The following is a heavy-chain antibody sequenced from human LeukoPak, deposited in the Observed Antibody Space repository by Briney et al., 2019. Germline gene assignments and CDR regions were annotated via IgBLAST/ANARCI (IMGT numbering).Heavy chain of an antibody. CDR3: ARGDVLRYFDWLLFGLDY. V-gene: IGHV3-74*01. J-gene: IGHJ4*02. Sequence: GGSLRLSCAASGFTFSSYWMHWVRQAPGKGLVWVSRINSDGSSTSYADSVKGRFTISRDSAKNTLYLQMNSLRAEDTAVYYCARGDVLRYFDWLLFGLDYWGQGTLVTVSS. CDR1: GFTFSSYW. D-gene: IGHD3-9*01. CDR2: INSDGSST.